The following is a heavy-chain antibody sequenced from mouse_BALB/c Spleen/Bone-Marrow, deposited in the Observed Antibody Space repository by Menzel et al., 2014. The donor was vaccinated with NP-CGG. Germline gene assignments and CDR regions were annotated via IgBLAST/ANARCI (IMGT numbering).Heavy chain of an antibody. CDR2: IDPANGDT. CDR1: GFNIKDIY. Sequence: VHVKQSGAELVKPGASVKLSCTASGFNIKDIYMHWVKQRPGQGLEWIGRIDPANGDTKYDPKFQGKATITADTSSNTAYLQLSSLTSEDTAVYYCARDYGPFDYWGQGTTLTVSS. CDR3: ARDYGPFDY. D-gene: IGHD1-2*01. J-gene: IGHJ2*01. V-gene: IGHV14-3*02.